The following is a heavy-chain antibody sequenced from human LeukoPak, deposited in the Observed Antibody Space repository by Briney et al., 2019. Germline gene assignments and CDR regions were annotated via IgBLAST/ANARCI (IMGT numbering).Heavy chain of an antibody. D-gene: IGHD5-18*01. CDR2: ISGSGSST. CDR1: GFTFSTYA. CDR3: ARVKSYGRYFDF. J-gene: IGHJ4*02. V-gene: IGHV3-23*01. Sequence: GGSLRLSCAASGFTFSTYAMTWVRQAPGQGLEWVSSISGSGSSTYYADSVKGRFTVSRDNAKNSLYLQMNSPRAEDTAVYYCARVKSYGRYFDFWGQGTLVTASS.